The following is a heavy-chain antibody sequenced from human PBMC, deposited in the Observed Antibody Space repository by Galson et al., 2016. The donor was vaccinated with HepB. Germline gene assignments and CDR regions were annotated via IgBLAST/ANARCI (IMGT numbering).Heavy chain of an antibody. J-gene: IGHJ3*02. Sequence: SLRLSCAASGFTFSSYAMSWVRQAPGKGLEWVSAISGSGGSTYYADSVKGRFTISRDNSKNTLYLQMNSLRAEDTAVYYCAKEYYYDSSGYYYDAFDIWGQGTMVTVSS. CDR2: ISGSGGST. CDR1: GFTFSSYA. V-gene: IGHV3-23*01. D-gene: IGHD3-22*01. CDR3: AKEYYYDSSGYYYDAFDI.